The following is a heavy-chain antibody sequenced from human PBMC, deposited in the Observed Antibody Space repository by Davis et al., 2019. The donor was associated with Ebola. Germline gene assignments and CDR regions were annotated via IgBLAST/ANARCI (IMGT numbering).Heavy chain of an antibody. CDR2: IHSGGAT. D-gene: IGHD2-2*01. CDR3: SRNCSSVSCYGDSFYQRDV. V-gene: IGHV4-61*09. J-gene: IGHJ6*02. CDR1: GGSINSFNYY. Sequence: PSETLSLTCSVSGGSINSFNYYWSWIRQPAGKGLQWIGHIHSGGATNYSPSLRGRVTISLDTSKNQISLTLSSVTAADTAVYYCSRNCSSVSCYGDSFYQRDVWGQGTTVTVSS.